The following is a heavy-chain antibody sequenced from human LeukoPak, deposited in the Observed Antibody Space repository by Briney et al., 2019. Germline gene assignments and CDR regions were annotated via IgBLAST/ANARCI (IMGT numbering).Heavy chain of an antibody. D-gene: IGHD2-2*01. CDR2: INQDGRDK. V-gene: IGHV3-7*01. CDR1: GFTLSPYY. J-gene: IGHJ3*01. Sequence: GGSLRLSCAASGFTLSPYYISWVRQAPGKGLEWVANINQDGRDKYFLDSVKGRFTISRDSAKNSVSLQMNSLRAEDTAVYHCARESRVSNRDDAFDLWGQGTMVTVSS. CDR3: ARESRVSNRDDAFDL.